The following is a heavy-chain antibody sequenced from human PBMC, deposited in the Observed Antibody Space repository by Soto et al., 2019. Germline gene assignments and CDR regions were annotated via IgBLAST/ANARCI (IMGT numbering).Heavy chain of an antibody. D-gene: IGHD6-13*01. CDR3: ARAPRIPFYSSNCYDY. CDR2: INHSGST. CDR1: GGSFSGYY. J-gene: IGHJ4*02. Sequence: SETLSLTCAVYGGSFSGYYWSWIRQPPGKGLEWIGEINHSGSTNYNPSLKSRFTISVDTSKNQFSLKLSSVTAADTAVYYCARAPRIPFYSSNCYDYWGQGTLVTVSS. V-gene: IGHV4-34*01.